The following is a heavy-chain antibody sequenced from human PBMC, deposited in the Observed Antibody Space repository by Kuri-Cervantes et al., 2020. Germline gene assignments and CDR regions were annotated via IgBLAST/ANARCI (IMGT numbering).Heavy chain of an antibody. CDR2: ISGSGGST. CDR1: GFTFSSYA. CDR3: ARVTGDYYYGMDV. V-gene: IGHV3-23*01. Sequence: GGSLRLSCAASGFTFSSYAMSWVRQAPGKGLEWVSAISGSGGSTYYADSVKGRFTISRDNSKNTLYLQMNSLRAEDTAVYYCARVTGDYYYGMDVWGQGTTVTVSS. D-gene: IGHD4-23*01. J-gene: IGHJ6*02.